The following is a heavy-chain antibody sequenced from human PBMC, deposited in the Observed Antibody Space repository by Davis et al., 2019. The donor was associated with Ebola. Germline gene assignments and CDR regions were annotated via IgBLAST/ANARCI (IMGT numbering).Heavy chain of an antibody. CDR3: ARADWNYPRGGGY. D-gene: IGHD1-7*01. Sequence: AASVKVSCKASGGTFSSYAISWVRQAPGQGLEWMGWINPNSGGTNYAQKFQGWVTMTRDTSISTAYMELRSLRSDDTAVYYCARADWNYPRGGGYWGQGTLVTVSS. V-gene: IGHV1-2*04. J-gene: IGHJ4*02. CDR1: GGTFSSYA. CDR2: INPNSGGT.